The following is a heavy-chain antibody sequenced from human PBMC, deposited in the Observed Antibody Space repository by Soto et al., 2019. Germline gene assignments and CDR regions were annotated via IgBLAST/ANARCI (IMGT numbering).Heavy chain of an antibody. D-gene: IGHD3-22*01. CDR1: GFTVSSNY. CDR2: IYSDGST. V-gene: IGHV3-53*04. Sequence: GSLRLSCAASGFTVSSNYMSWVRQAPGKGLEWVSVIYSDGSTYYADSVKGRFTISRHNSKNTLYLQMNSLRAEDTAVDYCARDPYNDRSVYLVSNGREAWGHGTTVTVPS. CDR3: ARDPYNDRSVYLVSNGREA. J-gene: IGHJ6*02.